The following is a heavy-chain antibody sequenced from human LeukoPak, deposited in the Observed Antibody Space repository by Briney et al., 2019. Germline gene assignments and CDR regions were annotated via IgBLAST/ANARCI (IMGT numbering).Heavy chain of an antibody. CDR1: GFTFSSYE. CDR3: VKVAGVYGSGSPEH. D-gene: IGHD3-10*01. V-gene: IGHV3-48*03. J-gene: IGHJ4*02. Sequence: PGGSLRLSCAASGFTFSSYEMNWVRQAPGKGLEWVSYISSSGSTIYYADSVKGRFTISRDNSKNTVYLQMSRLRAEDTAVYYCVKVAGVYGSGSPEHWGQGTLVTVSS. CDR2: ISSSGSTI.